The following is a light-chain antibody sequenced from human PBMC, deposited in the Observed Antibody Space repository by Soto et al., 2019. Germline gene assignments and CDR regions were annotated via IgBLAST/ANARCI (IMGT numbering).Light chain of an antibody. Sequence: EIVLTQSPGTLSLSPGETATLSCRASQTVNSDYLAWFQQRPGQAPRLLIFATSRRATDIPDRFSGSGSGTDFPLAIRRLEPEDFAVYYCQQFGYSPRTFGQGTKVE. V-gene: IGKV3-20*01. CDR1: QTVNSDY. J-gene: IGKJ1*01. CDR3: QQFGYSPRT. CDR2: ATS.